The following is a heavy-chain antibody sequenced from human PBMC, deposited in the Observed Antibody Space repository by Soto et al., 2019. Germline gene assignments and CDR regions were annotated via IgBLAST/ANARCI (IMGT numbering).Heavy chain of an antibody. CDR1: GGSISSGDYY. CDR3: ARVSRRQIYYFDY. CDR2: IYYSGST. V-gene: IGHV4-30-4*01. D-gene: IGHD2-15*01. Sequence: PSETLSLTCTVSGGSISSGDYYWSWIRQPPGKGLEWIGYIYYSGSTYYNPSLKSRVTISVDTSKNQFSLKPSSVTAADTAVYYCARVSRRQIYYFDYWGQGTLVTVSS. J-gene: IGHJ4*02.